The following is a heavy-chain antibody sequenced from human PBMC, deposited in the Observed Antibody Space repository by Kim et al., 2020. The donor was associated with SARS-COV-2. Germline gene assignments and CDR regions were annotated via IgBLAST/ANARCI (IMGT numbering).Heavy chain of an antibody. CDR3: VRGRMTFAGLDY. V-gene: IGHV3-74*01. CDR2: INTDGSVT. D-gene: IGHD3-9*01. CDR1: GFALSGYR. Sequence: GGSLRLSCAASGFALSGYRMHWVRQTPGKGLVWVSRINTDGSVTDYADSVRGRFTISRDDAKNTLYLQMNSLRAEDTATYYCVRGRMTFAGLDYWGQGTL. J-gene: IGHJ4*02.